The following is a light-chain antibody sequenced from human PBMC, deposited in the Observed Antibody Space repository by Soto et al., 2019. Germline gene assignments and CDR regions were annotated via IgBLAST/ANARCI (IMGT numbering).Light chain of an antibody. CDR1: QGVRSN. J-gene: IGKJ1*01. CDR2: VAS. V-gene: IGKV3-15*01. CDR3: QQYNNWPPT. Sequence: EIVMTQSPATLSVSQGESPTLACRASQGVRSNLAWYQQKFGQAPRLLIYVASTRATGVPARFSGSGSGTEFTLTISSLQSEDFAVYFCQQYNNWPPTFGQGTKVDIK.